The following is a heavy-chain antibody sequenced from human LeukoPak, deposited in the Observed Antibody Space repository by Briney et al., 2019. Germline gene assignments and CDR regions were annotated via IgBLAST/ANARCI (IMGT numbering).Heavy chain of an antibody. V-gene: IGHV3-74*01. D-gene: IGHD3-3*01. Sequence: PGGSLRLSCAASGFTFSSYWMHWVRQAPGKGLVWVSRINSDGNSTSYADSVKGRFTISRDNAKNTLYLQVNSLRAEDTAVYYCARGGWSGKFDYWGQGTLVTVSS. J-gene: IGHJ4*02. CDR2: INSDGNST. CDR1: GFTFSSYW. CDR3: ARGGWSGKFDY.